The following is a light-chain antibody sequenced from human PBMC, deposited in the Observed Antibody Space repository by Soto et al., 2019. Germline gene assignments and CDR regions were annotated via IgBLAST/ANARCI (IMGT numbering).Light chain of an antibody. CDR1: QSVLFSSNSKDF. CDR3: HQYYSPPLT. J-gene: IGKJ4*01. CDR2: WAS. Sequence: DIVLTQSPDSLAVSLGERATINCKSSQSVLFSSNSKDFIAWYQQKPGQSPRLFMYWASTRESGVPDRFSGSGSGTDFTLTISSLQAEDVAVYYCHQYYSPPLTFGGGTKVEIK. V-gene: IGKV4-1*01.